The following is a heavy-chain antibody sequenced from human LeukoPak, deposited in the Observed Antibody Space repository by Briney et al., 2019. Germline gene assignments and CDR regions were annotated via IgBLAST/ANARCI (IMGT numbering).Heavy chain of an antibody. V-gene: IGHV5-51*01. D-gene: IGHD6-19*01. Sequence: GESLKISCKGSGYSFTSYWIGWVRQLPGIGLEWLRIFYPGDSDSRYSPSFQGQVTISADKSISTAYLQWSTLKASDTAMYYCARQVAYTSGRTFDFWGQGTLVTVSS. CDR1: GYSFTSYW. J-gene: IGHJ4*02. CDR2: FYPGDSDS. CDR3: ARQVAYTSGRTFDF.